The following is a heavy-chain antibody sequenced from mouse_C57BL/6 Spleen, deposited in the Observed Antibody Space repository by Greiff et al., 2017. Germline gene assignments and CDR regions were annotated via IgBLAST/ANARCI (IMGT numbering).Heavy chain of an antibody. V-gene: IGHV14-4*01. CDR2: IDPENGDT. J-gene: IGHJ2*01. D-gene: IGHD3-2*02. Sequence: VQLKESGAELVRPGASVKLSCTASGFNIKDDYMHWVKQRPEQGLEWIGWIDPENGDTEYASKFQGKATITADTSSNTAYLQLSSLTSEDTAVYYCTTTDSSGLDYWGQGTTLTVSS. CDR1: GFNIKDDY. CDR3: TTTDSSGLDY.